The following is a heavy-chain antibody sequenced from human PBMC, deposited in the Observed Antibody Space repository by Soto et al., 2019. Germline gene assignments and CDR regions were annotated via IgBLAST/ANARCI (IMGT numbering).Heavy chain of an antibody. Sequence: EVQLAESGGGMVQPGGSLRLSCVAYGFTFSSYDMHWVRQAPGEGLEYVSSISSNGGTTYYGNSVKGRFTISRDNSKNTLYLQMGSLRAEDMAVYYCVRRVSGNYDYWGQGTLVTVSS. V-gene: IGHV3-64*01. CDR3: VRRVSGNYDY. J-gene: IGHJ4*02. CDR1: GFTFSSYD. CDR2: ISSNGGTT. D-gene: IGHD1-7*01.